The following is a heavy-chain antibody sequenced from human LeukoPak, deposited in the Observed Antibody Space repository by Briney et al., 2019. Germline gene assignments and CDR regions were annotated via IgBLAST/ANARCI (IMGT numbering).Heavy chain of an antibody. CDR1: GYRFSRYG. CDR3: ARGHGYYYYMDV. D-gene: IGHD3-3*01. CDR2: VSVFNGDT. V-gene: IGHV1-18*01. J-gene: IGHJ6*03. Sequence: VASVKVSCKASGYRFSRYGISWVRQAPGQAPEWVGWVSVFNGDTKYAQKFQGRVTVTTEISTDTAYMELSSLRSDDTGVYYCARGHGYYYYMDVWGQGMTVTVSS.